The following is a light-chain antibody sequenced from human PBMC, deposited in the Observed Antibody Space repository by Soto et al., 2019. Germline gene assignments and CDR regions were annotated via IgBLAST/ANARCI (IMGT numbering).Light chain of an antibody. CDR2: GAS. Sequence: EIVMTQSPATLSVSPGERVTLSCRASQSVSSNLAWYQQKPGQAPRLLISGASTRATGIPARCSGSGSGTEFTLTISSLQSEDFAVYYCQQYNNWPPYTFGQGTKLEIK. CDR1: QSVSSN. J-gene: IGKJ2*01. CDR3: QQYNNWPPYT. V-gene: IGKV3-15*01.